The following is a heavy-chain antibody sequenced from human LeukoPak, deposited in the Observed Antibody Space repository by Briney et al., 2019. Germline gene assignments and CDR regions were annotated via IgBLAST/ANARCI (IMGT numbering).Heavy chain of an antibody. V-gene: IGHV3-21*04. Sequence: GGSLRLSCAASGFTFSGYSMNWVRQAPGKGLEWVSSISSSSSYIYYADSVKGRFTISRDNSKNTLYLQMNSLRAEDTAVYYCAKGGIMQSSSPGLQYFDLWGRGTLVSVSS. CDR3: AKGGIMQSSSPGLQYFDL. CDR2: ISSSSSYI. D-gene: IGHD6-6*01. CDR1: GFTFSGYS. J-gene: IGHJ2*01.